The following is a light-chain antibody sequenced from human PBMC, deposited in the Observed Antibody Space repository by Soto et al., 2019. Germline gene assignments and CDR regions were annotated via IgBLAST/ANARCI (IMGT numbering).Light chain of an antibody. CDR2: GAS. V-gene: IGKV1-33*01. CDR3: QQYNNWPPLT. Sequence: DIQVTHSPSSLSASVGARVTITCHACPAINTYLNWYQQRPGKAPNLLIYGASSLETGVPSRFSGSGSGTDFTFTISRLQSEDFAVYYCQQYNNWPPLTFGGGTKVDIK. CDR1: PAINTY. J-gene: IGKJ4*01.